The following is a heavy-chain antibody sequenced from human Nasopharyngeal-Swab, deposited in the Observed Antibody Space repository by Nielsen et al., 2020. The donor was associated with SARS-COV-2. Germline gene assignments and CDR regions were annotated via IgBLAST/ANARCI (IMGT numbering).Heavy chain of an antibody. CDR1: GFTFSNAW. Sequence: GGSLRLSCAASGFTFSNAWMSWVRQAPGKGLEWVGRIKSKTDGGTTDYAAPVKGRFTISRDDSKNTLYLQMNSLKTEDTAVYYCTTALNPLYYYDSSGYHSPGAEYFQHWGQGTLVTVSS. J-gene: IGHJ1*01. CDR2: IKSKTDGGTT. V-gene: IGHV3-15*01. D-gene: IGHD3-22*01. CDR3: TTALNPLYYYDSSGYHSPGAEYFQH.